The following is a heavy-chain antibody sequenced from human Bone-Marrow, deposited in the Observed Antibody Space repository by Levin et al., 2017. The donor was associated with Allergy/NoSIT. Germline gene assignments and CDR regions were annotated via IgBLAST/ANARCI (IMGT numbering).Heavy chain of an antibody. V-gene: IGHV3-49*03. D-gene: IGHD3-22*01. CDR1: GFSFGDYG. CDR2: IRRKRYGETQ. J-gene: IGHJ4*02. Sequence: GGSLRLSCITSGFSFGDYGMSWFRQAPGKGLDWVGFIRRKRYGETQEYAASVNGRFTISRDDSKSIAYLQMNSLKTEDTAMYYCSRGAPYYYDSSGYLVRYFDYWGQGTQVTVSS. CDR3: SRGAPYYYDSSGYLVRYFDY.